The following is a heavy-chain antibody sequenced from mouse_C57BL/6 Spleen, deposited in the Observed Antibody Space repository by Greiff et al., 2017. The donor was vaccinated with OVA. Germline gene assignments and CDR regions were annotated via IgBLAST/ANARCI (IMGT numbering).Heavy chain of an antibody. D-gene: IGHD1-1*01. CDR1: GYTFTDYN. V-gene: IGHV1-22*01. CDR3: ARGYGSSYVSYYFDY. CDR2: INPNNGGT. J-gene: IGHJ2*01. Sequence: VQLQQSGPELVKPGASVKMSCKASGYTFTDYNMHWVKQSHGKSLEWIGYINPNNGGTSYNQKFKGKATLTVNKSSSTAYMELRSLTSEDSAVYYCARGYGSSYVSYYFDYWGQGTTLTVSS.